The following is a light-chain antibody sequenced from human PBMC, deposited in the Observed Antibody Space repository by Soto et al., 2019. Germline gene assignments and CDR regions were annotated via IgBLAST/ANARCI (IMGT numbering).Light chain of an antibody. CDR2: EVT. V-gene: IGLV2-8*01. CDR3: SSYTSSSPGV. J-gene: IGLJ1*01. CDR1: SSDVGGYNY. Sequence: QSALSQPPSASGSPGQSVTISCTGTSSDVGGYNYVSWYQQDPGKAPKLIIYEVTKRPSGVPDRFSGSKSGSTASLTVSGLQAEDDSDYYCSSYTSSSPGVFGTGTKLTVL.